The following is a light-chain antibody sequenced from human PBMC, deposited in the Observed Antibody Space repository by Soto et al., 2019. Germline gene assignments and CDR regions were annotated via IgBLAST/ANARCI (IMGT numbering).Light chain of an antibody. CDR2: DAS. V-gene: IGKV1-13*02. CDR1: QGISSA. CDR3: QQFIL. Sequence: AIQLTQSPSSLSASVGDRVTITCRASQGISSALAWYQQKPGKAPKLLIYDASSLESGVPSRFSGSGSGTDFTLXISSLQPEDFATYYCQQFILFGGGTKVDIK. J-gene: IGKJ4*01.